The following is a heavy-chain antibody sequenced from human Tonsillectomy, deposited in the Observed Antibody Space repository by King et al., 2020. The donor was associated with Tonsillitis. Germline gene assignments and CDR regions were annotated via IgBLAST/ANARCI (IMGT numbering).Heavy chain of an antibody. J-gene: IGHJ5*02. Sequence: VQLVESGGGLVQPGGSLRLSCAASGFTFSSYWMHWVRQAPGKGLVWVSRINSDGSSTSYADSVKGRFTISRDNAKNTPYLQMNSLRAEDTAVYYCARELRTTGWFDPWGQGTLVTVSS. CDR2: INSDGSST. D-gene: IGHD4-11*01. CDR1: GFTFSSYW. CDR3: ARELRTTGWFDP. V-gene: IGHV3-74*01.